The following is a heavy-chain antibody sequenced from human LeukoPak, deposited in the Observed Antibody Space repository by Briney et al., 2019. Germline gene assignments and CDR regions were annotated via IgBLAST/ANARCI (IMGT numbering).Heavy chain of an antibody. V-gene: IGHV4-39*01. D-gene: IGHD2-15*01. CDR3: ASRSIGYCSGGRCCSEYYFDY. CDR1: GGSISSSSYY. CDR2: IYYSGST. Sequence: PSETLSLTCTVSGGSISSSSYYWGWIRQPPGKGLEWIGSIYYSGSTYYNSSLKSRGTISVYTSKNQFSLKLSSVTAAATAVYYCASRSIGYCSGGRCCSEYYFDYWGQGTLVTVSS. J-gene: IGHJ4*02.